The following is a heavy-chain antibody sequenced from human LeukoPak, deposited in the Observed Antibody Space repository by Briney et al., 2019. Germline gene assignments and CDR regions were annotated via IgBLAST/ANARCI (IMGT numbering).Heavy chain of an antibody. Sequence: GGSLRLSCAASGFTFSSYEMNWVRQAPGKGLEWVSYISSSSNTMYYADSVKGRFTISRDSAKNSLYLQMKSLRDEDTAVYYCARAFDYWGQGTLVAVSS. V-gene: IGHV3-48*03. CDR3: ARAFDY. CDR1: GFTFSSYE. CDR2: ISSSSNTM. J-gene: IGHJ4*02.